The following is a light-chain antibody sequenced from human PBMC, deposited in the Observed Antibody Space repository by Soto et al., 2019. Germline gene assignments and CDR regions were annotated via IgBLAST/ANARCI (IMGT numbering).Light chain of an antibody. J-gene: IGLJ3*02. CDR3: SSYADRNKFL. CDR2: DVT. CDR1: SSDVGGYNF. Sequence: QSALTQPRSVSGSPGQSVTISCTGTSSDVGGYNFVSWYQQLPGKAPKLMIYDVTKRPSGVPDRISGSKSGNTASLTVSGLQAEDEADYYCSSYADRNKFLFGGGTKLTVL. V-gene: IGLV2-11*01.